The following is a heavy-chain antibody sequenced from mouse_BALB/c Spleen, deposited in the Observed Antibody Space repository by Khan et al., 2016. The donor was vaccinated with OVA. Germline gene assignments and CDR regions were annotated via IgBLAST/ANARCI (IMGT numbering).Heavy chain of an antibody. CDR3: ASGGYWYFDV. V-gene: IGHV9-3-1*01. J-gene: IGHJ1*01. D-gene: IGHD1-1*02. Sequence: QIQLVQSGPELKKPGETVKISCKASGYTFTHYGMNWVKQAPGKGLKWMGWINTYTGEPTYADDFKGRFAFSLETSASTAYLQLNNLKNEDTATYFCASGGYWYFDVWGAGTAVTVSS. CDR2: INTYTGEP. CDR1: GYTFTHYG.